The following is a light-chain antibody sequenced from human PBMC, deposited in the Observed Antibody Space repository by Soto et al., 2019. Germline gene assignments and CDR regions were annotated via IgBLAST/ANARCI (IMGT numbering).Light chain of an antibody. V-gene: IGLV1-51*01. CDR2: DNN. J-gene: IGLJ1*01. CDR1: SSNIGNNF. Sequence: QSVLTQPPSASAAPGQKVTISCSGSSSNIGNNFVTWYQQFPGTAPKLLIYDNNERPSGIPDRFSGSKSGSSATLAITGLQTGDEAHFYCATWDSRLTSYIFGTGTKVTVL. CDR3: ATWDSRLTSYI.